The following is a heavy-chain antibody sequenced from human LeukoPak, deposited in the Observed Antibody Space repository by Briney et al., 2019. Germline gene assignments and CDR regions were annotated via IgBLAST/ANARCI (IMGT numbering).Heavy chain of an antibody. CDR1: GFTVSSNY. Sequence: GGSLRLSCAASGFTVSSNYMSWVRQAPGKGLEWVSVIYSGGSTYYADSVKGRFTISRDNSKNTLYLQMNSLRADDTAVCYCTKDSHAFDIWGQGTMVIVSS. CDR3: TKDSHAFDI. CDR2: IYSGGST. V-gene: IGHV3-53*05. J-gene: IGHJ3*02.